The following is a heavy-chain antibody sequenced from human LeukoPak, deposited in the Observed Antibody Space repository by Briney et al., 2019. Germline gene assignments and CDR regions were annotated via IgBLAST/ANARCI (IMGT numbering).Heavy chain of an antibody. CDR1: GFTFSSYA. J-gene: IGHJ4*02. V-gene: IGHV3-23*01. D-gene: IGHD6-6*01. Sequence: PGGSLRLSCAASGFTFSSYAMSWVRQAPGKGLEWVSAISGSGGSTYYADSVKGRFTISRDNSRNTLYLQMNSLRAEDTAVYYCAKLGGSSGRHLDYWGQGTLVTVSS. CDR2: ISGSGGST. CDR3: AKLGGSSGRHLDY.